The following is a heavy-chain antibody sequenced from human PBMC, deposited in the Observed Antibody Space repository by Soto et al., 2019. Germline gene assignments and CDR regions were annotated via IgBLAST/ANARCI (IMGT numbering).Heavy chain of an antibody. J-gene: IGHJ6*02. V-gene: IGHV1-18*01. CDR1: GYTFTSYG. CDR2: ISAYNGNT. D-gene: IGHD3-16*01. Sequence: ASVKVSCKASGYTFTSYGISWVRQVPGQRLEWMGWISAYNGNTNYAQKLQGRVTMNTDTSTSTAYMELSSLRSEDTAVYYCARTLSSWGDYYYYGMDVWGQGTTVTV. CDR3: ARTLSSWGDYYYYGMDV.